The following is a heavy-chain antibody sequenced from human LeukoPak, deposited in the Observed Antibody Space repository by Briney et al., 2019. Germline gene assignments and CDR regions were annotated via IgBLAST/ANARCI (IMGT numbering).Heavy chain of an antibody. D-gene: IGHD5-12*01. J-gene: IGHJ4*02. CDR1: GFTFA. V-gene: IGHV3-43*02. Sequence: RGSLRLSCAASGFTFAMHWVRQAPGKGLEWVSLISRDGGSTYYADSVKGRFTISRDNSKKSLYLQMNSLRTEDTALYYCAKETSAYDGSCWGQGTLVTVSS. CDR3: AKETSAYDGSC. CDR2: ISRDGGST.